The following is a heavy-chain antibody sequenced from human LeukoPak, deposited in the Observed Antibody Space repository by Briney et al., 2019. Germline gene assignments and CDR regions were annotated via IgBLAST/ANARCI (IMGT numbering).Heavy chain of an antibody. CDR1: GFIFSDST. D-gene: IGHD3-10*01. J-gene: IGHJ4*02. V-gene: IGHV3-73*01. Sequence: GGSLRLSCAPSGFIFSDSTLHWVPQASGKGPEWVGRIGTKSNNYVTKYPDSVRGRFTISRDDSKNTAYLQMNSLKIEDTAMYYCTRGRYGSGSFDYWGQGTLVTVSS. CDR3: TRGRYGSGSFDY. CDR2: IGTKSNNYVT.